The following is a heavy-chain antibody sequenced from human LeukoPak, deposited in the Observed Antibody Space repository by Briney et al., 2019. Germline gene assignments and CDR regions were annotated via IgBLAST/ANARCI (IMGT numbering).Heavy chain of an antibody. J-gene: IGHJ4*02. CDR3: VRGRYCNSISCDYFDY. CDR1: GFTFSPFS. D-gene: IGHD2-2*01. CDR2: ISSSGDYI. Sequence: PGGSLRLSCVASGFTFSPFSMYWVRQAPGKGLEWVSSISSSGDYIYYADSVKGRFTISRDNAKNSLCLQMNSLRADDTAVYYCVRGRYCNSISCDYFDYWGQGTLVTVSS. V-gene: IGHV3-21*01.